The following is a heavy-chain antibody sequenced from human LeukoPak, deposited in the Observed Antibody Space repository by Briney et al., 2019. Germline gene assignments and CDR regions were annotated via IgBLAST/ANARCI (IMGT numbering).Heavy chain of an antibody. J-gene: IGHJ6*03. V-gene: IGHV3-7*01. CDR3: ARDLGGSSWYNYYYYMDV. CDR1: GFTFSSYW. CDR2: IKQDGSEK. Sequence: GGSLGLSCAASGFTFSSYWMSWVRQAPGKGLEWVANIKQDGSEKYYVDSVKGRFTISRDNAKNSLYLQMNSLRAEDTAVYYCARDLGGSSWYNYYYYMDVWGKGTTVTVSS. D-gene: IGHD6-13*01.